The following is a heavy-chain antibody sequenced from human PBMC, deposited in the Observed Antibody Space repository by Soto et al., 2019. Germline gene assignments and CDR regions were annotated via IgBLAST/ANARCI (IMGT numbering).Heavy chain of an antibody. CDR2: IYHSGDS. CDR3: ARVRQCCSRTNCYQDP. J-gene: IGHJ5*02. CDR1: GGAISSDGYY. D-gene: IGHD2-2*01. Sequence: SEPLSLTCTVSGGAISSDGYYWRWIRQHPGKGLEYLGYIYHSGDSYYTPSLGRRVTISVDTSENQFSLHLRSVTATDTAVYYCARVRQCCSRTNCYQDPWGQGTLVT. V-gene: IGHV4-31*03.